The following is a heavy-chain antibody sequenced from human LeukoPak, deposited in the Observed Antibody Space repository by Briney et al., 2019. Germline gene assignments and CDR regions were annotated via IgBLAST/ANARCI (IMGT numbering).Heavy chain of an antibody. Sequence: PGGSLRLSRAASGFTFSSYWMSWVPQAPGERVECLANIKQEGSEKYYVDSVKDRFTISRDNAKNSMYLQMNSLRAEDTAVYYCARDEDYGDSRNLDYYYGMDVWGQGTTVTVSS. V-gene: IGHV3-7*05. CDR2: IKQEGSEK. CDR1: GFTFSSYW. D-gene: IGHD4-17*01. CDR3: ARDEDYGDSRNLDYYYGMDV. J-gene: IGHJ6*02.